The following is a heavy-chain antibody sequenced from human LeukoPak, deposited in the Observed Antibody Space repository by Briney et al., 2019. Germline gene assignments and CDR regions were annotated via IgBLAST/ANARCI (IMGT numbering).Heavy chain of an antibody. CDR1: GLTVSSNY. Sequence: GGSLRLSCAASGLTVSSNYMSWVRQAPGKGLEWVSVIYSGGSTYYADSVKGRFTISRDNSKNTLYLQMNSLRAEDTAVYYCAREPITIFGVVIQYYFDYWGQGTLVTVSS. D-gene: IGHD3-3*01. V-gene: IGHV3-66*01. CDR3: AREPITIFGVVIQYYFDY. J-gene: IGHJ4*02. CDR2: IYSGGST.